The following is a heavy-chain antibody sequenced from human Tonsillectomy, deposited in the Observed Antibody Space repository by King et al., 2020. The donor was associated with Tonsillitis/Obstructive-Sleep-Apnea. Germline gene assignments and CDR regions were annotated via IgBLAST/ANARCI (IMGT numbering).Heavy chain of an antibody. CDR3: AKAGEDEIWCDSIDPSYFDY. CDR2: ISGSGGST. V-gene: IGHV3-23*04. Sequence: VQLVESGGGLVQPGGSLRLSCGASGFSFSSYAMNWVRQAPGKGLEWVSVISGSGGSTYYADYVKGRFTISRDKSKNTLYLQMNSLRAEDTAVYYCAKAGEDEIWCDSIDPSYFDYWGQGTLVTVSS. J-gene: IGHJ4*01. D-gene: IGHD3-3*01. CDR1: GFSFSSYA.